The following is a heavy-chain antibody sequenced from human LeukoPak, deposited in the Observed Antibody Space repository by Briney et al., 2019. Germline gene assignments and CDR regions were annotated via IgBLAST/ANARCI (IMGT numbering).Heavy chain of an antibody. D-gene: IGHD3-22*01. CDR2: IIPIFGTA. Sequence: SVKVSCKASGGTFSSYAISWVRQAPGQGLEWMGGIIPIFGTANYAQKFQGRVTITADESTSTAYMELSSLRSEDTAVYYCARSLHYYDSSGYYYYGMDVWGQGTTVTVSS. CDR3: ARSLHYYDSSGYYYYGMDV. CDR1: GGTFSSYA. J-gene: IGHJ6*02. V-gene: IGHV1-69*13.